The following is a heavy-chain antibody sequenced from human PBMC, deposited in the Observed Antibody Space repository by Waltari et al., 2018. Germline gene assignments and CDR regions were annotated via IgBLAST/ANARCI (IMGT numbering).Heavy chain of an antibody. D-gene: IGHD2-15*01. V-gene: IGHV4-34*01. CDR3: ARLDGHGGFDY. CDR2: INHSGST. CDR1: GGSFSGYY. J-gene: IGHJ4*02. Sequence: QVQLQQWGAGLLKPSETLSLNCAVYGGSFSGYYWSWIRQPPGKGLEWIGEINHSGSTNYNPSLKSRVTISVDTSKNQFSLKLSSVTAADTAVYYCARLDGHGGFDYWGQGTLVTVSS.